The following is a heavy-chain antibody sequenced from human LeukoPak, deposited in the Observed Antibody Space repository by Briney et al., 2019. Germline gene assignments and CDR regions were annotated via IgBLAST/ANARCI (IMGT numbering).Heavy chain of an antibody. V-gene: IGHV3-30*04. Sequence: GGSLRLSCAASGFTFSSYAMHWVCQAPGKGLEWVAVISYDGSNKYYADSVKGRFTISRDNSKNTLYLQMNSLRAEDTAVYHCARDRAYDPRTRRGYGMDVWGKGTTVTVSS. CDR1: GFTFSSYA. D-gene: IGHD3-3*01. CDR2: ISYDGSNK. CDR3: ARDRAYDPRTRRGYGMDV. J-gene: IGHJ6*04.